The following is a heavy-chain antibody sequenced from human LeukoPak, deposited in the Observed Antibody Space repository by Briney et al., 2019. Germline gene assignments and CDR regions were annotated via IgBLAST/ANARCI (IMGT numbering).Heavy chain of an antibody. CDR1: GYTFISFD. J-gene: IGHJ4*02. V-gene: IGHV1-8*01. CDR2: MNPNSGNT. Sequence: ASVKVSCKASGYTFISFDINWVRQATGQGLEWMGWMNPNSGNTGYAQKFQGRVTMTRNTSISTAYMELSSLRSEDTAVYYCARVPVWFGESYYFDYWGQGTLVTVSS. CDR3: ARVPVWFGESYYFDY. D-gene: IGHD3-10*01.